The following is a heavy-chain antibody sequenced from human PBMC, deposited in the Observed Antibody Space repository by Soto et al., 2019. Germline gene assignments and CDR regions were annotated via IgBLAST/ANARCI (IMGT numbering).Heavy chain of an antibody. CDR1: GYTFTSYY. CDR3: ARDRVSSDGYYYYYGMDV. D-gene: IGHD3-16*02. CDR2: INPSGGST. J-gene: IGHJ6*02. Sequence: ASVKVSCKASGYTFTSYYMHWVRQAPGQGLEWMGIINPSGGSTSYAQKFRGRVTMTRDTSTSTVYMELSSLRSEDTAVYYCARDRVSSDGYYYYYGMDVWGQGTTVTVSS. V-gene: IGHV1-46*01.